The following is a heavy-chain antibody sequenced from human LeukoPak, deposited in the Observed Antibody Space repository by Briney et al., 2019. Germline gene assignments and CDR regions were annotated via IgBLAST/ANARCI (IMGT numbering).Heavy chain of an antibody. D-gene: IGHD3-10*01. V-gene: IGHV3-30*04. CDR1: GFSFNSYP. CDR3: ARPDDSESFYRANHY. CDR2: ISSDGNNK. Sequence: GRSLSLSCAASGFSFNSYPMHWVRQAPGKGLEWVAVISSDGNNKYYADSVKGRFTISRDNSNNTLSLQMNGLRVEDTAVYYCARPDDSESFYRANHYWGRGTLVTVS. J-gene: IGHJ4*02.